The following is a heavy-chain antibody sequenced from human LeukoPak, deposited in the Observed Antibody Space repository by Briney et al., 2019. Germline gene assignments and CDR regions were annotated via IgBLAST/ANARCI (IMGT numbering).Heavy chain of an antibody. J-gene: IGHJ3*02. CDR2: ISPSGGTT. CDR3: GRVTLDAFDI. CDR1: GNTFSSYF. D-gene: IGHD4-23*01. V-gene: IGHV1-46*01. Sequence: ASVKVSCKAAGNTFSSYFIHWVRQAPGHGLEWMGIISPSGGTTSYAQEFQGRVTMTRDTSTSTVYMELSSLRSEDTAVYYCGRVTLDAFDICDQGTMVTVSS.